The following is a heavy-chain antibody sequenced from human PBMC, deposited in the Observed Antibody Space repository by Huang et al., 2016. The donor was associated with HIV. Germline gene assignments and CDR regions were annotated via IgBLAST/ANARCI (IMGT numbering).Heavy chain of an antibody. V-gene: IGHV3-73*01. CDR2: IRMKPYPYAT. J-gene: IGHJ6*03. CDR1: GFIFSEFT. D-gene: IGHD3-10*01. Sequence: EVQLLESGGGLVQPGGSLKLSCAAAGFIFSEFTLYRVRQASVKWLEGLGRIRMKPYPYATAYGASVKGRFTISRDDAENTAYLQMNSLKTEDTAVYYCTRHFGSGSWDHFMDVWGKVTTVTVSS. CDR3: TRHFGSGSWDHFMDV.